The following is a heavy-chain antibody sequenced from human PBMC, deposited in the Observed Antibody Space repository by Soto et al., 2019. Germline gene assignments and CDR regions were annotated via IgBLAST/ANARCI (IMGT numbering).Heavy chain of an antibody. J-gene: IGHJ4*02. D-gene: IGHD2-15*01. Sequence: QVQLVQSGAEVKKPGSSVKVSCKASGGTFSSYAISWVRQAPGQGLEWMGGIIPIFGTANYAQKFQGRVTITADKSTRTAYMELSSLRSEDTAVYYCARTYCSGGSCYGGYYFDYWGQGTLVTVSS. CDR3: ARTYCSGGSCYGGYYFDY. CDR1: GGTFSSYA. CDR2: IIPIFGTA. V-gene: IGHV1-69*06.